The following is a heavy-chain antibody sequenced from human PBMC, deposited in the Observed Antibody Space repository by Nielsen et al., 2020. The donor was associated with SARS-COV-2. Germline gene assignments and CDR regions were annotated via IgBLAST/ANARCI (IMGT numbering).Heavy chain of an antibody. D-gene: IGHD3-10*01. CDR1: GFTFSSYA. Sequence: GGSLRLSCAASGFTFSSYAMSWVRQAPGKGLEWVSGIIGSGRGTYYADSVKGRFTISRDNSKDTLYLQMNSLRAEDTAIYYCAREACINIDCHTTSWGQGTLVTVSS. J-gene: IGHJ5*02. V-gene: IGHV3-23*01. CDR3: AREACINIDCHTTS. CDR2: IIGSGRGT.